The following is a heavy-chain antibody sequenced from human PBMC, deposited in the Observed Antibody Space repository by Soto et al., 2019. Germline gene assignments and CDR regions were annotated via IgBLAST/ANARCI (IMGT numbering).Heavy chain of an antibody. V-gene: IGHV4-4*02. CDR3: ARAFLSGDIAVAGLLDY. Sequence: SETLSLTCAVSSGSISSSNWWSWVRQPPGKGLEWIGEIYHSGSTNYNPSLKSRVTISVDKSKNQFSLKLSSVTAADTAVYYCARAFLSGDIAVAGLLDYWGQGTLVTVSS. CDR1: SGSISSSNW. J-gene: IGHJ4*02. D-gene: IGHD6-19*01. CDR2: IYHSGST.